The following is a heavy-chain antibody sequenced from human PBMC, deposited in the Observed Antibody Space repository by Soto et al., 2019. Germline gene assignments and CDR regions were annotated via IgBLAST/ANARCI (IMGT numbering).Heavy chain of an antibody. V-gene: IGHV3-23*01. Sequence: GSLRLSCAASGFTFSSYAMSWVRQAPGKGLEWVSAISGSGGSTYYADSVKGRFTISRDNSKNTLYLQMNSLRAEDTAVYYCAKDFAYYYDSSGHRAPWFDPWGQGT. J-gene: IGHJ5*02. CDR1: GFTFSSYA. CDR3: AKDFAYYYDSSGHRAPWFDP. CDR2: ISGSGGST. D-gene: IGHD3-22*01.